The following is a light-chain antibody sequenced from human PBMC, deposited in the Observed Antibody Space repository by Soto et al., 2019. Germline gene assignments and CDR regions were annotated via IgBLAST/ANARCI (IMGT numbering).Light chain of an antibody. Sequence: QLVLTQSPSASASLGASVKLTCTLSSGHSSYAIAWHQQHPEKGPRYLMKLSSDGSHSKGDGIPDRFSGSSSGADRYLTISSLQSEDEADYYCQTWDTGARVVFGGGTKLTVL. J-gene: IGLJ2*01. CDR2: LSSDGSH. V-gene: IGLV4-69*01. CDR3: QTWDTGARVV. CDR1: SGHSSYA.